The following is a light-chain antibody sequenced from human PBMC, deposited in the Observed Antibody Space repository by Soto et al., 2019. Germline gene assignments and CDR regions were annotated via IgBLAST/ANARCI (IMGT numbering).Light chain of an antibody. CDR1: SSDIGTYIY. Sequence: QSALTQPASVSGSPGQSITISCTGTSSDIGTYIYVSWYLQHPGKAPKLLIYEVGNQPSGVSNRFSGSKSGNTASLTISGLQAEDEADYYCSSYTSSNSVVFGGGTKVTVL. CDR3: SSYTSSNSVV. J-gene: IGLJ2*01. V-gene: IGLV2-14*01. CDR2: EVG.